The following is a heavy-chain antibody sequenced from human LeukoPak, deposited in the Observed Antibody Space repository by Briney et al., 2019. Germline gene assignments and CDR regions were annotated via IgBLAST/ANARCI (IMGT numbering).Heavy chain of an antibody. D-gene: IGHD1-26*01. V-gene: IGHV5-51*01. CDR1: GYSFTRFW. J-gene: IGHJ5*02. Sequence: GESLKISCKGSGYSFTRFWIAWVRQMPGKGLEWMGTVYPDDSDTRYSPSFQGQVTMSADKSISTAYLQWSSLKASDTAIYYCARHGKLSASRNWFDPWGQGTLVTVSS. CDR3: ARHGKLSASRNWFDP. CDR2: VYPDDSDT.